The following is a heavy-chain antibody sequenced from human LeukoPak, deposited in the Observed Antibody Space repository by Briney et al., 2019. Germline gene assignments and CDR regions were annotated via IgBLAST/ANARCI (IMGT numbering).Heavy chain of an antibody. Sequence: SVKVYCKASGGTFSGYGFSWVRQAPGQGLEWMGKIIPVFGTAIYAQKFQGRVAITTDASTSTVYMALSSLRSEDTAVYYCARYGDNDYWYFDLWGRGSLVTVSS. V-gene: IGHV1-69*05. CDR3: ARYGDNDYWYFDL. CDR2: IIPVFGTA. D-gene: IGHD4-17*01. J-gene: IGHJ2*01. CDR1: GGTFSGYG.